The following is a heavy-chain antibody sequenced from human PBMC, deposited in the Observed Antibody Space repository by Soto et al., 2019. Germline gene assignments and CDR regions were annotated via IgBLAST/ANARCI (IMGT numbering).Heavy chain of an antibody. CDR3: ARDHIAAAGTPSQI. J-gene: IGHJ4*02. CDR1: GFTFSSYS. D-gene: IGHD6-13*01. CDR2: ISSSGSYI. Sequence: PGGSLRLSCAASGFTFSSYSMNWVRQAPGKGLEWVSSISSSGSYIYYADSVKGRFTISRDNAKNSLYLQMNSLRAEDTAVYYCARDHIAAAGTPSQIWGQGTLVTVSS. V-gene: IGHV3-21*01.